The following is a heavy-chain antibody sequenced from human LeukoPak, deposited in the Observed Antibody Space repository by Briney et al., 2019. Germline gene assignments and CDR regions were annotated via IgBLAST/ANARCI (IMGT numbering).Heavy chain of an antibody. D-gene: IGHD6-19*01. V-gene: IGHV4-59*01. CDR1: GGSISSYY. J-gene: IGHJ4*02. CDR2: IYYSGST. CDR3: ARDAVAGIDY. Sequence: SETLSLTCTVSGGSISSYYWSWIRQPPGKGLEWIGYIYYSGSTNYNPSLKSRVTISVDTSKNQFSLKLSSLTAADTAVYYCARDAVAGIDYWGQGTLVTVSS.